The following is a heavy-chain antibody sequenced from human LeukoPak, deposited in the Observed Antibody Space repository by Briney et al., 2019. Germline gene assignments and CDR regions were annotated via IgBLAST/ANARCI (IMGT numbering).Heavy chain of an antibody. Sequence: PGGSLRLSCAASGFTFSSYSMNWVRQAPGKGLEWVSSISSSTYIYYADSLKGRFTISRDNAKNSLYLQMNSLRADDTTVYYCAIGICFREQWPEPSDYWGQGTLLTVSS. V-gene: IGHV3-21*01. J-gene: IGHJ4*02. CDR2: ISSSTYI. D-gene: IGHD6-19*01. CDR1: GFTFSSYS. CDR3: AIGICFREQWPEPSDY.